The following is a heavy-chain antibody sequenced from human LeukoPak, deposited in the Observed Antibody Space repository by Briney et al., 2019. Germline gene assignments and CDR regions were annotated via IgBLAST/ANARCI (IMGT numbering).Heavy chain of an antibody. V-gene: IGHV1-69*04. CDR3: ARINPGIAAAVFGSGLYNWFDP. CDR1: GGTFSSYA. D-gene: IGHD6-13*01. CDR2: IIPILGIA. Sequence: GASVKVSCKASGGTFSSYAISWVRQAPGQGLEWMGRIIPILGIANYAQKFQGRVTITADKSTSTAYMELSSLRSEDTAVYYCARINPGIAAAVFGSGLYNWFDPWGQGTLVTVSS. J-gene: IGHJ5*02.